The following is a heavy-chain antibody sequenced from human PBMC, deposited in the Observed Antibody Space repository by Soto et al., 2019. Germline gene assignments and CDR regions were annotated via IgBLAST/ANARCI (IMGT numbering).Heavy chain of an antibody. CDR2: IYTSGST. CDR1: GGSISSYY. D-gene: IGHD2-2*01. CDR3: ASACSSTRSSAYPYCYGMDV. V-gene: IGHV4-4*07. Sequence: ASETLSLTCTVSGGSISSYYWNWIRQPAGRGLEWLGRIYTSGSTNYNPSLKSRFTMSVDTSKNQLSLKLTPVTAADPAVYYCASACSSTRSSAYPYCYGMDVWGQGTTVTVSS. J-gene: IGHJ6*02.